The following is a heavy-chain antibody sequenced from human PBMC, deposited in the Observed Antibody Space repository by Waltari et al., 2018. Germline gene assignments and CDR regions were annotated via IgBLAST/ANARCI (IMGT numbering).Heavy chain of an antibody. CDR2: IHWDDEK. V-gene: IGHV2-5*02. CDR1: GFSFTSTGVA. CDR3: AGGWFYFDY. Sequence: QITLKESGPTLLKPTQTLTLTCTFSGFSFTSTGVAVSWIRQPPTTALEWLALIHWDDEKSYSPSLTNRLTVTKDTSRNQVVLTLTNMDPADTATYYGAGGWFYFDYWGQGALVTVSS. D-gene: IGHD6-19*01. J-gene: IGHJ4*02.